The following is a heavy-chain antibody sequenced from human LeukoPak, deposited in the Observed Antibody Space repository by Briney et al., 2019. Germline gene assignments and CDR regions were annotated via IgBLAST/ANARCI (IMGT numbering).Heavy chain of an antibody. J-gene: IGHJ4*02. CDR1: GFTFSSYA. D-gene: IGHD6-13*01. Sequence: GGSLRLSCAASGFTFSSYAMSWVRQAPGKGLEWVSAISGSGGSTYYADSVKGRFTISRDKSKNTLYLQMNSLRAEDTAVYYCASSIVAAGLIDYWGQGTLVTVSS. V-gene: IGHV3-23*01. CDR2: ISGSGGST. CDR3: ASSIVAAGLIDY.